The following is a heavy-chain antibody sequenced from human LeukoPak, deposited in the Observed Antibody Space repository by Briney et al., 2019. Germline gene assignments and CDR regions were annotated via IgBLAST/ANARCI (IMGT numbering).Heavy chain of an antibody. CDR2: TYYRSKWYS. J-gene: IGHJ5*02. D-gene: IGHD1-26*01. V-gene: IGHV6-1*01. Sequence: SQTLALTRAISGDSVSGSIATRNWIRQSPSRGLEWLGRTYYRSKWYSDYAVSVKSRITINPDTSKNQVSLQLNSVTPDDTAVYYCASKNYYSAWGQGTLVTVSS. CDR3: ASKNYYSA. CDR1: GDSVSGSIAT.